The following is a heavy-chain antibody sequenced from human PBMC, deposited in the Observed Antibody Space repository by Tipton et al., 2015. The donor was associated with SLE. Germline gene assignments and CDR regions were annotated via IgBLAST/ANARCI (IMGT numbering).Heavy chain of an antibody. CDR2: ISGSGGST. CDR3: AKDLVVVTQGL. CDR1: GFTFRTYT. D-gene: IGHD2-15*01. J-gene: IGHJ2*01. V-gene: IGHV3-23*01. Sequence: SLRLSCAASGFTFRTYTMNWVRQAPGKGLEWVSAISGSGGSTYYADSVKGRFTISRDNSKNTLYLQMNSLRAEDTAVYYCAKDLVVVTQGLWGRGTLVTVSS.